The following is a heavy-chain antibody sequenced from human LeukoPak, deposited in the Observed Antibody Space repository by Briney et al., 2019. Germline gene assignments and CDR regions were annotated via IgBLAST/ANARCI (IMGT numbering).Heavy chain of an antibody. V-gene: IGHV3-23*01. CDR2: ISGSGYST. D-gene: IGHD3-9*01. J-gene: IGHJ4*02. CDR3: AKHIMTGTWSFDS. CDR1: GFTVSSNY. Sequence: PGGSLRLSCAASGFTVSSNYMSWVRRAPEKGLEWVSTISGSGYSTYYADSVKGRFTISRDNSKNTLYLQMNSLRAEDTAVYYCAKHIMTGTWSFDSWGQGTLVTVSS.